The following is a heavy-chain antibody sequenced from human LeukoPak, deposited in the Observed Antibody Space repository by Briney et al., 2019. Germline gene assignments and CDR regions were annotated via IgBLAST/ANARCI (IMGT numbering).Heavy chain of an antibody. J-gene: IGHJ4*02. CDR2: INPKTGGT. CDR1: GDTFTDYY. V-gene: IGHV1-2*02. CDR3: ARDVLTFHLDSGLGY. Sequence: GASVKVSCKASGDTFTDYYVHWVRQAPGQGLEWMGWINPKTGGTNYAQNFQGRVTMTRDTSLSTAYMEVTSLRSDDTAVYYCARDVLTFHLDSGLGYWGQGTLVTVSS. D-gene: IGHD3-9*01.